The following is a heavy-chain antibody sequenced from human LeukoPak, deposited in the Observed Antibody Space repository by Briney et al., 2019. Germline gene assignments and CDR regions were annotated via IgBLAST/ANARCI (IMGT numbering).Heavy chain of an antibody. V-gene: IGHV3-30*02. D-gene: IGHD1-14*01. CDR1: GCTFSNYG. J-gene: IGHJ4*02. CDR3: AKDNPLDY. CDR2: IRYDGNNL. Sequence: PGGSLRLSCGASGCTFSNYGMLWVRQAPGKGLEGVAFIRYDGNNLLYADSVKGRFTISRDNSTNTLYLHITTLRAEDTAVYYCAKDNPLDYWGQGTLVIVSS.